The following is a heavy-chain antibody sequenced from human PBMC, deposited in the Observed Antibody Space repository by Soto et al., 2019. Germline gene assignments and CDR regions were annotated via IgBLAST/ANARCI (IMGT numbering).Heavy chain of an antibody. CDR2: IIPILGIA. CDR1: GGTFSSYT. Sequence: QVQLVQSGAEVKKPGSSVKVSCKASGGTFSSYTISWVRQAPGQGLEWMGRIIPILGIANYAQKFQGRVTITADKSTSTAYMELSSLRSEDTAVYYCARGVSYCSGGSCYLGGAFDIWGQGTMVTVSS. V-gene: IGHV1-69*02. CDR3: ARGVSYCSGGSCYLGGAFDI. D-gene: IGHD2-15*01. J-gene: IGHJ3*02.